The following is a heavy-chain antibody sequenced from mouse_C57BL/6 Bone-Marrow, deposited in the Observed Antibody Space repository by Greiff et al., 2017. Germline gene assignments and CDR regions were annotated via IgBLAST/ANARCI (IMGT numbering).Heavy chain of an antibody. CDR2: IWRGGST. D-gene: IGHD4-1*01. V-gene: IGHV2-5*01. CDR3: AKKGANWDGDYAMDY. Sequence: QVQLQQSGPGLVQPSQSLSITCTVSGFSLTSYGVHWVRQSPGKGLEWLGVIWRGGSTDYNAAFMSRLSITKDNSKSQVFFKMNSLQADDTAIYYCAKKGANWDGDYAMDYWGQGTSVTVSS. J-gene: IGHJ4*01. CDR1: GFSLTSYG.